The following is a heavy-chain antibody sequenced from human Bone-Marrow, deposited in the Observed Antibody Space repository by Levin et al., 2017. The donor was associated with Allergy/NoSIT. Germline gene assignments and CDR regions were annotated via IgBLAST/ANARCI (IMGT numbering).Heavy chain of an antibody. Sequence: GESLKISCVASGFTFSTYVMHWVRQAPGKGLEYVTAISDNGNSIYYVDFVKGRFTISRDNSKNTLYLQMGSLRAEDMGVYYCARSYKSYEDYLDVWGKGTTVTVSS. CDR3: ARSYKSYEDYLDV. CDR1: GFTFSTYV. J-gene: IGHJ6*03. CDR2: ISDNGNSI. V-gene: IGHV3-64*02. D-gene: IGHD5-12*01.